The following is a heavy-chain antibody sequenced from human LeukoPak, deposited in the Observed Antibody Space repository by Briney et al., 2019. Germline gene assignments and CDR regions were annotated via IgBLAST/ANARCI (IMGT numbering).Heavy chain of an antibody. J-gene: IGHJ4*02. D-gene: IGHD6-13*01. CDR3: ARLSESYSWYDY. Sequence: PSETLSLTCTVSGGSISSSSYYWGWIRQPPGKGLEWIGSIYYSGSTCYNPSLKSRVTISVDTSKNQFSLKLSSVTAADTAVYYCARLSESYSWYDYWGQGTLVTVSS. V-gene: IGHV4-39*07. CDR2: IYYSGST. CDR1: GGSISSSSYY.